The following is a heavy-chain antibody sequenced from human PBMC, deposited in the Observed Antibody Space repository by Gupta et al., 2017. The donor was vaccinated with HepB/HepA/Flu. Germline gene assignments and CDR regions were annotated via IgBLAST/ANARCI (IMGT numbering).Heavy chain of an antibody. Sequence: QVQLQESGPGLMKPSETLSLTCTVSGGSISSYYWSWIRQPPGKGLEWIGNIYDSGSTNYDPSLKSRVTISVDTSKKQYSLKLSSVTAADTAVYYCARDGRAGTYNWCDPWGQGTLVTVSS. J-gene: IGHJ5*02. V-gene: IGHV4-59*01. CDR1: GGSISSYY. CDR3: ARDGRAGTYNWCDP. CDR2: IYDSGST. D-gene: IGHD1-1*01.